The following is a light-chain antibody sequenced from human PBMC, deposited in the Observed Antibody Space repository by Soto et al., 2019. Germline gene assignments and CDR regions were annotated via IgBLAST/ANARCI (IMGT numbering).Light chain of an antibody. J-gene: IGKJ4*01. CDR2: AAS. CDR3: QQFNTYPLT. Sequence: IQLAQSPSSLSASVGDRVTITCRASQDISSYLTWYQQEAGKAPKLLIYAASILQSGVPSRFSGSGSGADFTLTISNLQTEDSATYYCQQFNTYPLTFGGGTKVEI. V-gene: IGKV1-9*01. CDR1: QDISSY.